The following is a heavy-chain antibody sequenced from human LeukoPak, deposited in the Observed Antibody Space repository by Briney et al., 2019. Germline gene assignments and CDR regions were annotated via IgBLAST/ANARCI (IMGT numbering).Heavy chain of an antibody. CDR1: GCTFTGYY. CDR3: ARAVVNYYDSSGYPYGRDV. J-gene: IGHJ6*02. V-gene: IGHV1-2*02. D-gene: IGHD3-22*01. CDR2: INPNSGGT. Sequence: ASVKVSCKASGCTFTGYYMHWVRQAPGQGLEWMGWINPNSGGTNYAQKFQGRVTMTRDTSISTAYMELSRLRSDDTAVYYCARAVVNYYDSSGYPYGRDVWGQGTTVTVSS.